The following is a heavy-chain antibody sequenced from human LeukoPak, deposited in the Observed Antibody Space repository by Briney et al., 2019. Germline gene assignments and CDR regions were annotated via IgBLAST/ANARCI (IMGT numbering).Heavy chain of an antibody. CDR2: IYSGGTT. CDR1: GFTVNSNY. D-gene: IGHD6-6*01. V-gene: IGHV3-53*04. Sequence: GGSLRLSSAASGFTVNSNYISWVRQAPGKGLEWVSSIYSGGTTSYADSVRGRFTISRHHSENTLFLQMDSLRTEDTAVYYCATLPVVVTSARIWGHGNSVTVSS. CDR3: ATLPVVVTSARI. J-gene: IGHJ6*02.